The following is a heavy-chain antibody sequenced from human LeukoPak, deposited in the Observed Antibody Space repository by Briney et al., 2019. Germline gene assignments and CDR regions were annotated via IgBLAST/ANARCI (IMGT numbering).Heavy chain of an antibody. CDR3: AHSQSTKYCSGGSCFKDGFDY. V-gene: IGHV2-5*02. CDR1: GFSLSTSGVG. CDR2: NSWDGDK. J-gene: IGHJ4*02. Sequence: VCGPTLATPTQPLTLTCTFAGFSLSTSGVGVGWIRQPPGKALEWLAPNSWDGDKRYSPSLKSRLTITKDTSKNQVVLTMTNMDPVDTATYYCAHSQSTKYCSGGSCFKDGFDYWGQGTLVTVSS. D-gene: IGHD2-15*01.